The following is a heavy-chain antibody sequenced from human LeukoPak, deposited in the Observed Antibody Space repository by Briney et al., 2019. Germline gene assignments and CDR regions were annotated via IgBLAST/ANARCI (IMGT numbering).Heavy chain of an antibody. J-gene: IGHJ4*02. CDR1: GYTSTNYY. Sequence: ASVKVSCKASGYTSTNYYMHWLRQAPGQGLEWMGIINPRGNSTTEAQEFQGRVTMTRDSSTSTVYMDLSSLRSEDTAVHYCVFSPYYYYDASGYSFDYWGQGTLVTVSS. CDR3: VFSPYYYYDASGYSFDY. D-gene: IGHD3-22*01. CDR2: INPRGNST. V-gene: IGHV1-46*01.